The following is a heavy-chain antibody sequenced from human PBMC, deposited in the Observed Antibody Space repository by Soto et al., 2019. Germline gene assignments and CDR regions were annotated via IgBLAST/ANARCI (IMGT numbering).Heavy chain of an antibody. Sequence: QVQLVQSGAGVNKPGSSVTVSCKASGGNFSSYAISWVRQAPGEGREWMGGIIPIFGTANYAQKFQGRVTITADESTSTAYMELSSLRSEDTAVYYCARDDYGGNSGWFDPWGQGTLVTVSS. V-gene: IGHV1-69*01. D-gene: IGHD4-17*01. CDR2: IIPIFGTA. CDR3: ARDDYGGNSGWFDP. CDR1: GGNFSSYA. J-gene: IGHJ5*02.